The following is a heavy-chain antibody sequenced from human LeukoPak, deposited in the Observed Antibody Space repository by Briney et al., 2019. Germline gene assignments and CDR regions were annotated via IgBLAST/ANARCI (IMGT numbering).Heavy chain of an antibody. V-gene: IGHV3-30*02. J-gene: IGHJ4*02. Sequence: PGGSLRLSCAASGFTFSSYGMHWVRQAPGKGLEWVAFIRYDGSNKYYADSVKGRFTISRDNSKNTLYLQMNSLRAEDTAVYYCARSQLMPPDYFDYWGQGTLVTVSS. D-gene: IGHD2-2*01. CDR3: ARSQLMPPDYFDY. CDR2: IRYDGSNK. CDR1: GFTFSSYG.